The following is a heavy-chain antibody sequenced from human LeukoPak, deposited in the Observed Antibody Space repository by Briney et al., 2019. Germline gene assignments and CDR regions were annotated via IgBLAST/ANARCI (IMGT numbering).Heavy chain of an antibody. V-gene: IGHV4-31*03. CDR1: GGSISSGGYY. CDR3: ARDLEVPAAMYGMDV. CDR2: IYYSGST. J-gene: IGHJ6*02. D-gene: IGHD2-2*01. Sequence: SQTLSLTCTVSGGSISSGGYYWSWIRQHPGKGLEWIGYIYYSGSTYYNPSLKSRVTISVDTSKNQFSLKLSSVTAADTAVYYCARDLEVPAAMYGMDVWGQGSTVTVSS.